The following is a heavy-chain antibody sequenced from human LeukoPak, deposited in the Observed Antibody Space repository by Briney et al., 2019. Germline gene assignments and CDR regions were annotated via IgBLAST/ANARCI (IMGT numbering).Heavy chain of an antibody. V-gene: IGHV4-34*01. CDR3: ARGRIAARRSNWFDP. Sequence: SETLSLTCAVYGGSFSGYYWSWIRQPPGKGLEWIGEINHSGSTNYNPSLKSRVTISVDTSKSQFSLKLSSVTAADTAVYYCARGRIAARRSNWFDPWGQGTLVTVSS. D-gene: IGHD6-6*01. J-gene: IGHJ5*02. CDR1: GGSFSGYY. CDR2: INHSGST.